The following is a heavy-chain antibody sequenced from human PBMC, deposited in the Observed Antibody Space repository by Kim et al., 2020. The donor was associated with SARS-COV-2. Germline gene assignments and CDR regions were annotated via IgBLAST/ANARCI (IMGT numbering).Heavy chain of an antibody. D-gene: IGHD6-13*01. CDR2: IYHSGST. CDR3: ARDQSSSWGGRYYGMDV. Sequence: SETLSLTCAVSGGSISSSNWWSWVRQPPGKGLEWIGEIYHSGSTNYNPSLKSRVTISVDKSKNQFSLKLSSVTAADTAVYYCARDQSSSWGGRYYGMDVWGQGTTVTVSS. CDR1: GGSISSSNW. J-gene: IGHJ6*02. V-gene: IGHV4-4*02.